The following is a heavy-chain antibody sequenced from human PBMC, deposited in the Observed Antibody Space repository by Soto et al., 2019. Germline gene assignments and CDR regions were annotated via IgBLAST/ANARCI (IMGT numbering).Heavy chain of an antibody. J-gene: IGHJ5*02. Sequence: SETLSLTCTVSGGSISSSSYYWGWIRQPPGKGLEWIGSIYYSGSTYYNPSLKSRVTISVDTSKNQFSLKLSSVTAADTAVYYCARGIINWFDPWGQGTLVTVSS. CDR1: GGSISSSSYY. CDR3: ARGIINWFDP. V-gene: IGHV4-39*01. CDR2: IYYSGST. D-gene: IGHD3-16*01.